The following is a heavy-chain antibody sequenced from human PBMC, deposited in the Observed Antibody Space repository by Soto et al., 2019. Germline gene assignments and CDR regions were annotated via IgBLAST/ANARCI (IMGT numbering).Heavy chain of an antibody. Sequence: SETLSLTCTVSGGSISSYYWSWIRQPAGKGLEWIGRIYTSGSTNYNPSLKSRVTMSVDTSKNQFSLKLSSVTAADTAVYYCARDNCSGGSCYPYNWFDPWGQGTLVTSPQ. J-gene: IGHJ5*02. V-gene: IGHV4-4*07. CDR3: ARDNCSGGSCYPYNWFDP. D-gene: IGHD2-15*01. CDR1: GGSISSYY. CDR2: IYTSGST.